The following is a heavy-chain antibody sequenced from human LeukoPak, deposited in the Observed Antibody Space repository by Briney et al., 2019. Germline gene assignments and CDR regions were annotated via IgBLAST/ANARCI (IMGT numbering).Heavy chain of an antibody. CDR2: IYDNGTT. CDR3: ARLRDGYVDY. J-gene: IGHJ4*02. D-gene: IGHD5-24*01. V-gene: IGHV4-59*01. CDR1: GGSISSYF. Sequence: SQTLSLTCSVSGGSISSYFWTWIRQPPGKGLEFIGYIYDNGTTNYNPSLKSRVTISLDTSKNQFSLKLSSVTAADTAVYYCARLRDGYVDYWGQGTLVTVSS.